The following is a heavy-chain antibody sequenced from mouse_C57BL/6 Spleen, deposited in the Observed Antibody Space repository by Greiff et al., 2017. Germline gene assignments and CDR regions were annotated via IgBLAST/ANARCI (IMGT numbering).Heavy chain of an antibody. J-gene: IGHJ2*01. V-gene: IGHV14-2*01. CDR2: IDPEDGET. Sequence: VQLQQSGAELVKPGASVKLSCTASGFNIKDYYMHWVKQRTEQGLEWIGRIDPEDGETKSAPKFQGKATITADPSANTAYLQLSSLTSEDTAVYYCAIPTGTGDYWGQGTTLTVSS. CDR3: AIPTGTGDY. CDR1: GFNIKDYY. D-gene: IGHD4-1*02.